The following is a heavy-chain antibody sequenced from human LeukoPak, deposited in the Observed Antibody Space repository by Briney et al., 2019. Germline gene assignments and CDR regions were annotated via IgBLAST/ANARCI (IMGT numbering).Heavy chain of an antibody. J-gene: IGHJ4*02. D-gene: IGHD5-24*01. CDR1: GFTFSGSA. CDR3: TSLEMATGPPFDY. Sequence: GGSLRLSCAASGFTFSGSAMHWVRQASGKGLEWVGRIRSKANSYATAYAASVKGRFTISRDDSKNTAYLQMNSLKTEDTAVYYCTSLEMATGPPFDYWGQGTLVTVSS. CDR2: IRSKANSYAT. V-gene: IGHV3-73*01.